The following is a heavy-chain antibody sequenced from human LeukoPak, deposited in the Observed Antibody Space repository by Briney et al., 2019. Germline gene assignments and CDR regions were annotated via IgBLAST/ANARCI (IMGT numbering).Heavy chain of an antibody. CDR3: ARRKLWAFDY. J-gene: IGHJ4*02. CDR2: IYYSGST. V-gene: IGHV4-39*01. D-gene: IGHD5-18*01. CDR1: GGSISSSSYY. Sequence: PSETLSLTCTVSGGSISSSSYYWGWIRQPPGKGLEWIGSIYYSGSTYYNPSLKSRVTISVDTSKDQFSLKLSSVTAADTAVYFCARRKLWAFDYCGEGSLVTV.